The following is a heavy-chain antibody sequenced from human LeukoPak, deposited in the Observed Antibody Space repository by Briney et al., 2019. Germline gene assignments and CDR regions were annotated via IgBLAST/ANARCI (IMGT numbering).Heavy chain of an antibody. CDR1: GFTSSSYA. D-gene: IGHD3-22*01. CDR3: ARDWNYYDSSGLLDY. Sequence: PGRSLRLSCAASGFTSSSYAMHWVRQAPGKGLEWVAVISYDGSNKYYADSVKGRFTISRDNSKNTLYLQMNSLRAEDTAVYYCARDWNYYDSSGLLDYWGQGTLVTVSS. V-gene: IGHV3-30-3*01. CDR2: ISYDGSNK. J-gene: IGHJ4*02.